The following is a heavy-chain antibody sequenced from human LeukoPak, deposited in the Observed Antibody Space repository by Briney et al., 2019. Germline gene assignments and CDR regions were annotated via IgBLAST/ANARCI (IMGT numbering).Heavy chain of an antibody. V-gene: IGHV3-23*01. J-gene: IGHJ4*02. Sequence: GGSLRLSCAASGFTFSSYAMSWVRQAPGKGLEWVSAIRGSGDRTHYADSVKGRFTISRDNSKNTLYLEMNSLRAEDTAVYYCAKDIGSYYDYWGQGILVTVSS. CDR3: AKDIGSYYDY. CDR2: IRGSGDRT. CDR1: GFTFSSYA. D-gene: IGHD3-10*01.